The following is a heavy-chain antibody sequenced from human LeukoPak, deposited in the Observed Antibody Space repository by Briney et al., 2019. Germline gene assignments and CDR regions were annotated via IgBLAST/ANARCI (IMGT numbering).Heavy chain of an antibody. J-gene: IGHJ4*02. CDR2: FKSATDGGTT. Sequence: GGSLRLSCAASGFTFSDACMSWVRQAPGKGLEWVGRFKSATDGGTTDYAPSVQGRLTISTDDSQTTLYLQMHRLKSEATAVYYCTTEGANWGQGNPVTVSS. CDR1: GFTFSDAC. CDR3: TTEGAN. D-gene: IGHD4/OR15-4a*01. V-gene: IGHV3-15*01.